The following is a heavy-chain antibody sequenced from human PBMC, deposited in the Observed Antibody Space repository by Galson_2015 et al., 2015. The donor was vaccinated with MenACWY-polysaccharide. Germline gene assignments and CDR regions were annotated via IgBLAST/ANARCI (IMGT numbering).Heavy chain of an antibody. CDR1: GFTFSSYW. V-gene: IGHV3-7*03. Sequence: SLRLSCAASGFTFSSYWMSWVRQAPGKGLEWVAHIKRDESEKYYVDSVKGRFAISRDNYKNSLYLQMNSLRAEDTAVYSCTRGHYGLDVWGQGTTVSVSS. CDR2: IKRDESEK. J-gene: IGHJ6*02. CDR3: TRGHYGLDV.